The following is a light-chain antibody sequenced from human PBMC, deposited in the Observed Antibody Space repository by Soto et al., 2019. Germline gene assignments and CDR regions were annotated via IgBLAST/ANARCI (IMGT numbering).Light chain of an antibody. CDR1: QTFRNSF. CDR2: GAS. J-gene: IGKJ5*01. CDR3: QQCGSSST. Sequence: ESVLTQAPGTLSLSPGERATLSCRASQTFRNSFLSWFQQIPGQAPRLLIYGASMRATGIPDRFSGSGSGTDFTLTICRLEPEDFAVYYCQQCGSSSTFGQGTRLEIK. V-gene: IGKV3-20*01.